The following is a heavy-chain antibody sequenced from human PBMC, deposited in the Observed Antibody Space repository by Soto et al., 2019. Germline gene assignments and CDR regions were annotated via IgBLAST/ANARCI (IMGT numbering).Heavy chain of an antibody. Sequence: SETLSLTCTVSGGSISSGGYYWNWIRQHPGKGLEWIGYIYYSGSTYYNPSLKSRVTISVDTSKNQFSLKLNSVTAADTAVYYCARGLQCSNGLCQQGYDYWGQGTLVTVSS. CDR2: IYYSGST. D-gene: IGHD2-8*01. CDR1: GGSISSGGYY. J-gene: IGHJ4*02. CDR3: ARGLQCSNGLCQQGYDY. V-gene: IGHV4-31*03.